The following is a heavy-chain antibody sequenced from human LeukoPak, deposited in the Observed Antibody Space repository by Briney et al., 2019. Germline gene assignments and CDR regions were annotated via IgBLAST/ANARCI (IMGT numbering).Heavy chain of an antibody. CDR2: ISGSGGST. CDR3: AKAKHGYGSGSYSKVTFDY. V-gene: IGHV3-23*01. D-gene: IGHD3-10*01. Sequence: GGSLRLSCAASGFTFSSYDMNWVRQAPGKGLEWVSGISGSGGSTYYADSVKGRFTISRDNSKNTLYLQMNRLRAEDTAVYYCAKAKHGYGSGSYSKVTFDYWGQGTLVTVSS. CDR1: GFTFSSYD. J-gene: IGHJ4*02.